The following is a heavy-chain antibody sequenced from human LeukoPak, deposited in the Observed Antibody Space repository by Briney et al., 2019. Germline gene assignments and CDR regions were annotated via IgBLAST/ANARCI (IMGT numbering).Heavy chain of an antibody. D-gene: IGHD3-3*01. CDR1: GYIFTDYY. Sequence: ASVKLSCKASGYIFTDYYMHWVRQAPGQELGWMGRINPNSGGTNYAQKFQGRVTMTRDTSISTAYMELSRLRSDDTAVYYCARPTYYDFWSGYPYGMDVWGQGTTVTVSS. CDR3: ARPTYYDFWSGYPYGMDV. V-gene: IGHV1-2*06. CDR2: INPNSGGT. J-gene: IGHJ6*02.